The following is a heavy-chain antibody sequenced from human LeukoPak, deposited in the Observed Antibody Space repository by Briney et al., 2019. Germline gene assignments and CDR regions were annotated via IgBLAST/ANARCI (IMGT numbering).Heavy chain of an antibody. CDR1: GYTFTSYG. CDR3: ARGSVDYGGNSEDNFDY. Sequence: GASVKVSCKASGYTFTSYGISWVRQAPGQGLEWMGWISAYNGNTNYAQKFQGRVTMTRNTSISTAYMELSSLRSEDTAVYYCARGSVDYGGNSEDNFDYWGQGTLVTVSS. J-gene: IGHJ4*02. V-gene: IGHV1-18*01. D-gene: IGHD4-23*01. CDR2: ISAYNGNT.